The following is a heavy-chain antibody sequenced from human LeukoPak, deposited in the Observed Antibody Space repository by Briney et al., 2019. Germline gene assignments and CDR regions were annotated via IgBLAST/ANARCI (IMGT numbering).Heavy chain of an antibody. CDR3: AKDGGRIAVAGLDY. V-gene: IGHV3-30*02. D-gene: IGHD6-19*01. Sequence: GGSLRLSCAASGFTFSSYGMHWVRQAPGKGLEWVAVIWYDGSNKYYADSVKGRFTISRDNSKNTLYLQMNSLRAEDTAVYYCAKDGGRIAVAGLDYWGQGTLVTVSS. CDR2: IWYDGSNK. J-gene: IGHJ4*02. CDR1: GFTFSSYG.